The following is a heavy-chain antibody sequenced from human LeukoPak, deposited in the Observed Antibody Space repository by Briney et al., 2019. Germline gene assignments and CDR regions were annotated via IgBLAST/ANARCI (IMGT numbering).Heavy chain of an antibody. Sequence: SETLSLTCAVYGGSFSGYYWSWIRQPPGKGLEWIGEINHSGSTNYNPSLKSRVTISVDTSKNQFSLKLSSVTAADTAVYYCARGRGFDYWGQGTLVTVSS. CDR2: INHSGST. V-gene: IGHV4-34*01. D-gene: IGHD3-16*01. CDR1: GGSFSGYY. J-gene: IGHJ4*02. CDR3: ARGRGFDY.